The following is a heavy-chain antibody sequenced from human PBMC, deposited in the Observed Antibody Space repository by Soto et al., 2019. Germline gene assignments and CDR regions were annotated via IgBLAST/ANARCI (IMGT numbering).Heavy chain of an antibody. D-gene: IGHD3-10*01. V-gene: IGHV3-74*01. CDR2: INTDASRT. Sequence: EVQLVESGGGLVQPGVSLRLSCAASGFTFSSYWIHWVRQGPGKGLVWVSRINTDASRTNYADSVKGRFTISRDNAKNTVYLQVNSLRDEDTALYFCVRGASGRYYMDVWGKGTTVTVSS. CDR3: VRGASGRYYMDV. J-gene: IGHJ6*03. CDR1: GFTFSSYW.